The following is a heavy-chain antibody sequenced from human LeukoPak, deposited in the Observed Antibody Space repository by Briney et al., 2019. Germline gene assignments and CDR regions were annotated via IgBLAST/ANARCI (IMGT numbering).Heavy chain of an antibody. V-gene: IGHV3-74*01. Sequence: PGGSLRLSCTASGFTFRSYWMHWVRQAPGKGLVWVSHINHDESTTDYADSVKDRFSISRDNAKNSLYLQMNSLRAEDTAVYYCARHTGYDFAFDYWGQGTLVTVSS. CDR3: ARHTGYDFAFDY. CDR1: GFTFRSYW. CDR2: INHDESTT. D-gene: IGHD5-12*01. J-gene: IGHJ4*02.